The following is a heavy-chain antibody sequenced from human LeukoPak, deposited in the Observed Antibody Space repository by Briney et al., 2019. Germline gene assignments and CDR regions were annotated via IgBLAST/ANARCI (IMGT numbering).Heavy chain of an antibody. CDR3: ARDKRGGYSGYDCSSGMDV. CDR2: ISSSSSYI. CDR1: GFTFSSYS. Sequence: GGSLRLSCAASGFTFSSYSMNWVRQAPGKGLEWVSSISSSSSYIYYADSEKGRFTISRDNAKNSLYLQMNSLRAEDTAVYYCARDKRGGYSGYDCSSGMDVWGKGTTVTVSS. V-gene: IGHV3-21*01. D-gene: IGHD5-12*01. J-gene: IGHJ6*04.